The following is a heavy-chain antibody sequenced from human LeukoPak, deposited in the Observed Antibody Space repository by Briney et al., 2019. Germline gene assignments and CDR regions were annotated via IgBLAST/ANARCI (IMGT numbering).Heavy chain of an antibody. CDR2: ISATGSGT. CDR1: GFTFNKYG. V-gene: IGHV3-23*01. D-gene: IGHD1-26*01. J-gene: IGHJ4*02. CDR3: AKDASVGAPGSWVLDYFDY. Sequence: GGSLRLSCAASGFTFNKYGMSWVRQAPGKGLEWVASISATGSGTFYADSVKGRFPISRDNAKDTVYLHMNSLRADDTAIYYCAKDASVGAPGSWVLDYFDYWGQGTQVTVSS.